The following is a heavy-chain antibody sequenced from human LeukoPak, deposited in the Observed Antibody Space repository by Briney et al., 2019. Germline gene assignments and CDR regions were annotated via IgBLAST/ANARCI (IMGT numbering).Heavy chain of an antibody. CDR3: ARDRAYSNYYYYYMDV. CDR2: IYTTGSP. V-gene: IGHV4-4*07. Sequence: SQTLSLTCTVSVGSISSYYWGCIRQPARQGLEWIGRIYTTGSPNYNPSLKSRVTMSVDTSKNQFSLKLSSVTAADTAVYYCARDRAYSNYYYYYMDVWGKGTTVTVSS. CDR1: VGSISSYY. D-gene: IGHD4-11*01. J-gene: IGHJ6*03.